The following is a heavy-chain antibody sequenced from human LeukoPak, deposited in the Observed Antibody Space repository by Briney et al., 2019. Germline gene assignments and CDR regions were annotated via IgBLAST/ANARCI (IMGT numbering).Heavy chain of an antibody. V-gene: IGHV1-18*01. CDR1: GYTFTSYG. CDR2: ISAYNGNT. CDR3: ARAPKLVDFDY. J-gene: IGHJ4*02. D-gene: IGHD1-1*01. Sequence: ASVKVSCKASGYTFTSYGISWVRQAPGQGLEWMGWISAYNGNTNYAQKLQGRVTMTTDTSTSTAYVELRSLRSDDTAVYYCARAPKLVDFDYWGQGTLVTVSS.